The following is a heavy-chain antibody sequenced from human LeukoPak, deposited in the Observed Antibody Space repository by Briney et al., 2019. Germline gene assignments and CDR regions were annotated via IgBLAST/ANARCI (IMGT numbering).Heavy chain of an antibody. Sequence: TLETLCLTSTVSGGSISTYYWSWIRQPPRKGVERIGYIYIRRTTNYHPSLASRVTISLDSSKIHFALNLSSVVAADTAVYYCAKHDSLLGAAHYMDVWGKGTTVTVSS. D-gene: IGHD1-26*01. CDR2: IYIRRTT. CDR3: AKHDSLLGAAHYMDV. J-gene: IGHJ6*03. CDR1: GGSISTYY. V-gene: IGHV4-4*09.